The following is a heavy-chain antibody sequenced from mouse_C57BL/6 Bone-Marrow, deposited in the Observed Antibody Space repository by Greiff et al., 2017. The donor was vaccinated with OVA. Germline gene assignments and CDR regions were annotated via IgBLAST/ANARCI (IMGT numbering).Heavy chain of an antibody. CDR1: GYTFTDYY. CDR3: ARDYYSNYYYAMDY. Sequence: VKLQESGAELVRPGASVKLSCKASGYTFTDYYINWVTQRPGQGLEWIARIYPGSGNTYYNEKFKGKATLTAEKSSSTAYMQLSSLTSEDSAVYFCARDYYSNYYYAMDYWGQGTSVTVSS. J-gene: IGHJ4*01. V-gene: IGHV1-76*01. D-gene: IGHD2-5*01. CDR2: IYPGSGNT.